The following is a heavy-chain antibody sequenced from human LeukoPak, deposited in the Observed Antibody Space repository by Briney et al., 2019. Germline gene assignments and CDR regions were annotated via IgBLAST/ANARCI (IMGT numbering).Heavy chain of an antibody. CDR3: ANSYSYGYRYYFDY. Sequence: GGSLGLSCAASGFTFSSYAMSWVRQAPGKGLEWVSAISGSGGSTYYADSVKGRFTISRDNSKNTLYLQMNSLRAEDTAVYYCANSYSYGYRYYFDYWGQGTLVTVSS. J-gene: IGHJ4*02. D-gene: IGHD5-18*01. CDR2: ISGSGGST. CDR1: GFTFSSYA. V-gene: IGHV3-23*01.